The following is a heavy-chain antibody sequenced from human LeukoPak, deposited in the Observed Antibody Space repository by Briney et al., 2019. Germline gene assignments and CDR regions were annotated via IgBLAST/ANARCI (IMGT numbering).Heavy chain of an antibody. J-gene: IGHJ6*02. V-gene: IGHV1-69*13. D-gene: IGHD3-22*01. CDR3: ARGNDPYYYDSKDGMDV. CDR1: GGTFSSFV. CDR2: IIPIFGTA. Sequence: WASVKVSCKASGGTFSSFVVSWVRQAPGQGLEWMGGIIPIFGTANYAQKFQGRVTITADESTSTAYMELSSLRSEDTAVYYCARGNDPYYYDSKDGMDVWGQGTTVTVSS.